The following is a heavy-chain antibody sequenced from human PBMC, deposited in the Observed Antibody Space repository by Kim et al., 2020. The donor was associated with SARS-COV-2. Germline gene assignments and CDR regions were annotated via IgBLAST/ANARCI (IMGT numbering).Heavy chain of an antibody. D-gene: IGHD2-2*01. J-gene: IGHJ4*02. Sequence: ALKGRFTISRANPKNTLYLQMNSLSAEDTAVYYCAKGTYLVVPAAPLDYWGQGTLVTVSS. CDR3: AKGTYLVVPAAPLDY. V-gene: IGHV3-23*01.